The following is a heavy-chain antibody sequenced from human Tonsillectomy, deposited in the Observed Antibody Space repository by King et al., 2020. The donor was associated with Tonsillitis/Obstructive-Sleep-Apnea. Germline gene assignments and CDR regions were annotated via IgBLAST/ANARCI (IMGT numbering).Heavy chain of an antibody. CDR3: ARPGCSSTSCYGGGY. V-gene: IGHV5-10-1*01. J-gene: IGHJ4*02. CDR2: IDPSDSYT. Sequence: VQQVESGAEVKKPGESLRISCTGSGYSFTSYWISWVRQMPGKGLEWMGRIDPSDSYTNYSPSFQGHVTISADKSISTAYLQWSSLKASDTAMYYCARPGCSSTSCYGGGYWGQGTLVTVSS. D-gene: IGHD2-2*01. CDR1: GYSFTSYW.